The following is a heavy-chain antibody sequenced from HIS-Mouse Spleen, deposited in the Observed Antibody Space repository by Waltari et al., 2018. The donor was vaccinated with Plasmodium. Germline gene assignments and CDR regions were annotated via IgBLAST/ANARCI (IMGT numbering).Heavy chain of an antibody. D-gene: IGHD3-16*01. Sequence: EVQLLESGGGLVQPGGSLRLSCAASGFTFSSSAMRWVGQAPGKGLEWVSAISGSGGSTYYADSVKGRFTISRDNSKNTLYLQMNSLRAEDTAVYYCAKVFFGVIDYWGQGTLVTVSS. CDR3: AKVFFGVIDY. CDR2: ISGSGGST. CDR1: GFTFSSSA. J-gene: IGHJ4*02. V-gene: IGHV3-23*01.